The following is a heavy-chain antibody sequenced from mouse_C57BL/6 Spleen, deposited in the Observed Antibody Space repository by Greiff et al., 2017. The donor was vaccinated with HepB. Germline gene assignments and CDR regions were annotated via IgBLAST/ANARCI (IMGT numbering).Heavy chain of an antibody. CDR2: INPNNGGT. D-gene: IGHD1-1*01. V-gene: IGHV1-26*01. Sequence: EVQLQQSGPELVKPGASVKISCKASGYTFTDYYMNWVKQSHGKSLEWIGDINPNNGGTSYNQKFKGKATLTVDKSSSTAYMELRSLTSEDSAVYYCARGPLRGSYFDYWGQGTTLTVSS. J-gene: IGHJ2*01. CDR3: ARGPLRGSYFDY. CDR1: GYTFTDYY.